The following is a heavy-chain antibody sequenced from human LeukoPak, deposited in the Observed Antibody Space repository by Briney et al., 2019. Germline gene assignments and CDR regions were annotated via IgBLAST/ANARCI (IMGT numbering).Heavy chain of an antibody. CDR1: GFTFSSYA. V-gene: IGHV3-23*01. J-gene: IGHJ2*01. CDR3: AKVPNWYFDL. Sequence: GGSLRLSCAASGFTFSSYAMSWVRQSPGKGLEWVSAISGSGGNTYYADSVKGRFTISRDSTMNTLYLQVNSLRAEDTAVYYCAKVPNWYFDLWGRGTLVTVSS. CDR2: ISGSGGNT.